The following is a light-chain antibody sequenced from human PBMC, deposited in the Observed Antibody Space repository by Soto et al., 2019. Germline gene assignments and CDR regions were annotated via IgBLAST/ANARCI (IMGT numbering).Light chain of an antibody. J-gene: IGLJ1*01. V-gene: IGLV2-8*01. CDR2: EVS. CDR1: SSDVGGYNY. Sequence: SVLTQPPSASGSPGQSVTISCTGTSSDVGGYNYVSWYQQHPVKAPKLMIYEVSEWPSGVPDRFSGSKSGNTASLTVSGLQAEDEADYYWSSYARTDHDVFRRATKVTV. CDR3: SSYARTDHDV.